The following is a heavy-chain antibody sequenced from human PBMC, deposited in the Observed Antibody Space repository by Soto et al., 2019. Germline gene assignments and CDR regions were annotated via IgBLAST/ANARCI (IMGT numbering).Heavy chain of an antibody. V-gene: IGHV1-2*02. D-gene: IGHD6-19*01. Sequence: VSVPVTCLASGYTLPANFCHWVRQAPGQGLEWMGRINPSGKTNYVQRFQGRVTMTWDASLNKDYLELSSLKSEDTAGDICSRPTGSPSDRYGIDPWGQGTPVTVSS. J-gene: IGHJ5*02. CDR3: SRPTGSPSDRYGIDP. CDR2: INPSGKT. CDR1: GYTLPANF.